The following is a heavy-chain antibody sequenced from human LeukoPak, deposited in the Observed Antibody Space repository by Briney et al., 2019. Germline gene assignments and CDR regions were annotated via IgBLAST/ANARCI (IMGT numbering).Heavy chain of an antibody. V-gene: IGHV6-1*01. D-gene: IGHD3-10*01. J-gene: IGHJ6*03. CDR1: GDSVSSNSAA. Sequence: SQTLSLTCAISGDSVSSNSAAWNWIRQSPSRGLEWLGRTYYRSKWYNDYAVSVKSRITINPVTSKNQFSLQPNSVTAADTAVYYCARDPGRMVRGSRRGYDGNYYYMDVWGKGTTVTISS. CDR2: TYYRSKWYN. CDR3: ARDPGRMVRGSRRGYDGNYYYMDV.